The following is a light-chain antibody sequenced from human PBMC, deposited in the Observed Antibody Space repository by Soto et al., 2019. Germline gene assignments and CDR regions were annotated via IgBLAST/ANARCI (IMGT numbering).Light chain of an antibody. CDR1: SIDVGGYNY. J-gene: IGLJ2*01. Sequence: QSALTQPPSASGSPGQSVTISCTGRSIDVGGYNYVSWYQQHPGKAPKLMIYEVSKRPSGVPDRLSGSKSGNTASLTVSGLQAEDDADYYCSSYGGSNTVVFGGGTKVSVL. V-gene: IGLV2-8*01. CDR3: SSYGGSNTVV. CDR2: EVS.